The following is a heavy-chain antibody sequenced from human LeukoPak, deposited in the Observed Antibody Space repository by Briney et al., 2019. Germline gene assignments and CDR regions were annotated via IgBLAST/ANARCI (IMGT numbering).Heavy chain of an antibody. CDR2: IYYSGST. D-gene: IGHD6-13*01. CDR1: GGSISSYY. V-gene: IGHV4-59*01. J-gene: IGHJ3*02. CDR3: ARSNRIAAAAGVGAFDI. Sequence: SETLSLTCTVSGGSISSYYWSWIRQPPGKGLEWIGYIYYSGSTNYNPSLKSRVTISVDTSKNQFSLKLSSVTAADTAVYYCARSNRIAAAAGVGAFDIWGQGTMVTVSS.